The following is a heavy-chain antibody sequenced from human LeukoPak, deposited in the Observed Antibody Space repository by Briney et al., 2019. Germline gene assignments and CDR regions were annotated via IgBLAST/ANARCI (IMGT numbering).Heavy chain of an antibody. Sequence: GGSLRLSCAASEFTFNNHDMHWVRQAPGKGLEWVAAISYDGRNKYYADSAKGRFTISRDNSKNVYLQMNSLRAEDTAMYFCARITMVRGFDQWGQGTLVTVSS. CDR1: EFTFNNHD. D-gene: IGHD3-10*01. J-gene: IGHJ4*02. V-gene: IGHV3-30*03. CDR2: ISYDGRNK. CDR3: ARITMVRGFDQ.